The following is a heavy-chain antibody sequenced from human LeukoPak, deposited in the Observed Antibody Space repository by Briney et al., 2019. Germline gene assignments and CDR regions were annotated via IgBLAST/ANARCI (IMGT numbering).Heavy chain of an antibody. CDR1: GFTFSNAW. V-gene: IGHV3-15*01. D-gene: IGHD3-9*01. CDR3: TTDLKVDYDILTGYYLNDY. J-gene: IGHJ4*02. CDR2: IKSKTDGGTT. Sequence: GGSLRLSCVASGFTFSNAWMSWVRQAPGKGLEWVGRIKSKTDGGTTDYAAPVKGRFTISRDDSKNTLYLQMNSLKTEDTAVYYCTTDLKVDYDILTGYYLNDYWGQGTLVTVSS.